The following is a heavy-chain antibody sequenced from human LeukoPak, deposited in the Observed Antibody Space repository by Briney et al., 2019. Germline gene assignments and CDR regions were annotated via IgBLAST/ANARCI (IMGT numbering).Heavy chain of an antibody. D-gene: IGHD5/OR15-5a*01. CDR3: AKTLHIYASRPTFDY. J-gene: IGHJ4*02. CDR2: ISGSGGST. V-gene: IGHV3-23*01. Sequence: PGGSLRLSCAASGFTFGSYAMSRVRQAPGKGLEWVSAISGSGGSTYYADSVKGRFTISRDNSKNTLYLQMNSLRAEDTAVYYCAKTLHIYASRPTFDYWGQGTLVTVSS. CDR1: GFTFGSYA.